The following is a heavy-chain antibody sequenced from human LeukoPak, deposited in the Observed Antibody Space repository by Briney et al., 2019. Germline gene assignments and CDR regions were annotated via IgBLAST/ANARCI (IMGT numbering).Heavy chain of an antibody. CDR2: IYYSGST. V-gene: IGHV4-30-4*01. CDR1: GGSISSGDYY. D-gene: IGHD6-13*01. CDR3: AGQTTSSSWYRIDY. J-gene: IGHJ4*02. Sequence: SETLSLTCTVSGGSISSGDYYWSWIRQPPGKGLEWIGYIYYSGSTYYNPSLKSRVTISVDTSKNQFSLKLSSVTAADTAVYYCAGQTTSSSWYRIDYWGQGTLVTVSS.